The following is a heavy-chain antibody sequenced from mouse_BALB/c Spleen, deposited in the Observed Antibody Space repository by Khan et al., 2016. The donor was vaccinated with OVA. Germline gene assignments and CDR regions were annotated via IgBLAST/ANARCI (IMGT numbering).Heavy chain of an antibody. V-gene: IGHV9-3-1*01. D-gene: IGHD3-3*01. J-gene: IGHJ4*01. CDR3: KRGGRRAMDY. CDR2: INSNTGEA. CDR1: GYTFTNYG. Sequence: QIQLVQSGPELKKPGETVKISCKASGYTFTNYGMNWVKQAPGKGLKWMGWINSNTGEATYADDFKGRFAFSLETSASTAYLQIKNLKNEDTATXFCKRGGRRAMDYWGQGTSVTVSS.